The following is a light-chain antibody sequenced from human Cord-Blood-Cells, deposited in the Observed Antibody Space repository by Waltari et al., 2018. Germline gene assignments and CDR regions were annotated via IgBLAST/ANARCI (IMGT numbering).Light chain of an antibody. CDR3: CSYAGSSTWV. Sequence: QSALTQPASVSGSPGQSITIPCTGTSSDAGGYNLVPWYQQHPGKAPKLMIYEGSKRPSGVSNRFSGSKSGNTASLTISGLQAEDEADYYCCSYAGSSTWVFGGGTKLTVL. J-gene: IGLJ3*02. CDR1: SSDAGGYNL. CDR2: EGS. V-gene: IGLV2-23*01.